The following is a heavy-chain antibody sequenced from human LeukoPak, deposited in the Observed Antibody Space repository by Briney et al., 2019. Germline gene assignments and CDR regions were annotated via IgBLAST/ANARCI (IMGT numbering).Heavy chain of an antibody. D-gene: IGHD2-2*01. CDR1: GGSFSGYY. Sequence: SETLSLTCAVYGGSFSGYYWSWIRQPPGKGLEWIGEIDHSGSTNYNPSLKSRVTISVDTSKNQFSLKLSSVTAADTAVYYCARRSPLQDIVVVPAAMRGGFDYWGQGTLVTVSS. CDR3: ARRSPLQDIVVVPAAMRGGFDY. V-gene: IGHV4-34*01. J-gene: IGHJ4*02. CDR2: IDHSGST.